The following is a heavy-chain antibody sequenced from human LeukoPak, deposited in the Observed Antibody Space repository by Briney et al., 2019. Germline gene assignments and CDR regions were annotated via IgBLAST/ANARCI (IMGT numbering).Heavy chain of an antibody. Sequence: GGSLRLSCAASGFTFSSYSMNWVRQAPGKGLEWVSYISSSSSTIYYADSVKGRFTISRDNAKNSLYLRMNSLRAEDTAVYYCAREDDYVWGSYRCIDYWGQGTLVTVSS. CDR3: AREDDYVWGSYRCIDY. CDR2: ISSSSSTI. V-gene: IGHV3-48*01. CDR1: GFTFSSYS. D-gene: IGHD3-16*02. J-gene: IGHJ4*02.